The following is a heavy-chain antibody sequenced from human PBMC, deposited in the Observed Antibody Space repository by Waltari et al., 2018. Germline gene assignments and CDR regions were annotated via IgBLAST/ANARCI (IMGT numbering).Heavy chain of an antibody. D-gene: IGHD2-21*01. CDR2: IYYSGST. CDR3: ARHRVCLIVRPHDPFDL. J-gene: IGHJ3*01. V-gene: IGHV4-59*01. CDR1: GDSIRPYY. Sequence: QVQLQQSGPGLMKPSETLSLTCTVSGDSIRPYYWSWIRQPPGKGLEWIGYIYYSGSTRYDPSLMSRGTMSVDTPKNQVSLNLSSVTAADTAIYYCARHRVCLIVRPHDPFDLWGQGTMVTVSS.